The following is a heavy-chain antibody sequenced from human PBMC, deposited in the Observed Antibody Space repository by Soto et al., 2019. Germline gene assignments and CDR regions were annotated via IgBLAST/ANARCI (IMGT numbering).Heavy chain of an antibody. CDR2: IYYSGST. V-gene: IGHV4-59*01. CDR1: GGSISSYY. D-gene: IGHD5-12*01. J-gene: IGHJ4*02. Sequence: SETLPLTCTVSGGSISSYYWIWIRQPPGKGLEWIGYIYYSGSTNYNPSLKSRVTISVDTSKNQFSLKLSSVTAADTAVYYCARDPRYSGYDSWGQGTLVTVSS. CDR3: ARDPRYSGYDS.